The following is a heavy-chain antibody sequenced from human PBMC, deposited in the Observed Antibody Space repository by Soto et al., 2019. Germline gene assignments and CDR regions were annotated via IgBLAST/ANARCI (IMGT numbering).Heavy chain of an antibody. Sequence: GASVKVSCKASGGTFYTYTFSWVRQAPGQGLEWMGSITPIYPTTNYAEKFQGRLTVTADGSTNTAYMELNSPTSEDTAVYYCARIPRYSFPTSDDLDSWGQGTLVTVSS. CDR1: GGTFYTYT. J-gene: IGHJ4*02. CDR2: ITPIYPTT. CDR3: ARIPRYSFPTSDDLDS. D-gene: IGHD5-18*01. V-gene: IGHV1-69*13.